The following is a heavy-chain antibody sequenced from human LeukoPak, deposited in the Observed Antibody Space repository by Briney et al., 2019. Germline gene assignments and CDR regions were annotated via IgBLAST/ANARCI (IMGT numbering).Heavy chain of an antibody. J-gene: IGHJ6*03. V-gene: IGHV4-34*01. Sequence: SETLSLTCAVYGGSFSGYYWSWIRQPPGKGLEWIGEINHSGSTNYNPSLKSRVTIPVDTSKNQFSLKLSSVTAADTAVYYCARGRGRTIFGVVIAYYYYYMDVWGKGTTVTVSS. CDR3: ARGRGRTIFGVVIAYYYYYMDV. D-gene: IGHD3-3*01. CDR1: GGSFSGYY. CDR2: INHSGST.